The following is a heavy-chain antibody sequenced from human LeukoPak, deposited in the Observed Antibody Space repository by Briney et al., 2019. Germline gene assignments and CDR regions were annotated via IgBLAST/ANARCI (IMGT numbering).Heavy chain of an antibody. CDR3: ARGEATYYYDSSGYYIDY. CDR2: INHSGST. V-gene: IGHV4-34*01. D-gene: IGHD3-22*01. J-gene: IGHJ4*02. Sequence: ASETLSLTCAVYGGSFSGYYWSWIRQPPGKGLEWIGEINHSGSTNYNPSLKSRVTISVDTSKNQFSLKLSSVTAADTAVYYCARGEATYYYDSSGYYIDYWGQGTLVTVSS. CDR1: GGSFSGYY.